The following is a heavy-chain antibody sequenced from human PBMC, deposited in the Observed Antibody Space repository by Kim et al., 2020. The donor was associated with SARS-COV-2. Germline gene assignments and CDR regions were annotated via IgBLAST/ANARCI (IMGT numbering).Heavy chain of an antibody. D-gene: IGHD3-22*01. CDR1: GFTFSSFA. Sequence: GGSLRLSCAASGFTFSSFAMSWVRQAPGKGLEWVSTISGSGGSTYYADSVKGRFTISRDNSKNTLYLQMNSLRAEDTAVYYCAKDRLPYYDRSGYPAFDYWGQGTLVTVSS. V-gene: IGHV3-23*01. CDR3: AKDRLPYYDRSGYPAFDY. CDR2: ISGSGGST. J-gene: IGHJ4*02.